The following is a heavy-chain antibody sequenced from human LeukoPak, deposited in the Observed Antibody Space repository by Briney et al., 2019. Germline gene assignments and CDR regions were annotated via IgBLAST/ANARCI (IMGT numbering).Heavy chain of an antibody. D-gene: IGHD5-24*01. CDR2: ISPNGGIT. V-gene: IGHV3-23*01. CDR3: AKDDAWLQYEN. Sequence: GGTLRLSCTASGFTLRNHGMNWVRQAPGKGLEWVSGISPNGGITYYADSVKGRFTISRDNSRNTVSLQMNYLRAEDTAIYYCAKDDAWLQYENWGQGILVTVSS. J-gene: IGHJ4*02. CDR1: GFTLRNHG.